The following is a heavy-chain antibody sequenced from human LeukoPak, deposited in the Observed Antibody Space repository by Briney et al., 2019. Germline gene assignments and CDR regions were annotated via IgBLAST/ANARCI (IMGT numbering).Heavy chain of an antibody. CDR1: GFTFSSYG. D-gene: IGHD3-3*01. CDR3: ARDNRPYYDFWSGYYTGDYFDY. Sequence: GGSLRLSCAASGFTFSSYGMNWVRQAPGKGLEWVSYISSSSSTIYYADSVKGRFTISRDNAKNSLYLQMNSLRAEDTAVYYCARDNRPYYDFWSGYYTGDYFDYWGQGTLVTVSS. J-gene: IGHJ4*02. CDR2: ISSSSSTI. V-gene: IGHV3-48*01.